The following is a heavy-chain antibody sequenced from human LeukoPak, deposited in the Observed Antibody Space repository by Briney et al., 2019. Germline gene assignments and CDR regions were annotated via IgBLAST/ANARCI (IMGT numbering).Heavy chain of an antibody. V-gene: IGHV3-64D*09. CDR3: VKDILGVNSVLDF. D-gene: IGHD4-23*01. CDR2: ISSNGGST. J-gene: IGHJ4*02. CDR1: GFPFSYFD. Sequence: PGGSLRLSCAASGFPFSYFDMYWVRQAPGKGLEYVSAISSNGGSTYSADSVKGRFTISRDNSKNTLYLQMSSLRAEDTAVYYCVKDILGVNSVLDFWGQGTLVTVSS.